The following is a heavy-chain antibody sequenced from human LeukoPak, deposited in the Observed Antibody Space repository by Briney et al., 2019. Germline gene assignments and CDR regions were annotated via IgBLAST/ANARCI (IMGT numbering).Heavy chain of an antibody. D-gene: IGHD3-9*01. CDR2: INHSGST. CDR1: GGSISSYY. V-gene: IGHV4-34*01. Sequence: SETLSLTCTVSGGSISSYYWSWIRQPPGKGLEWIGEINHSGSTNYNPSLKSRVTISVDTSKNQFSLKLSSVTAADTAVYYCARPSRPYDILTGYSFPNRVRHKYWYFDLWGRGTLVTVSS. J-gene: IGHJ2*01. CDR3: ARPSRPYDILTGYSFPNRVRHKYWYFDL.